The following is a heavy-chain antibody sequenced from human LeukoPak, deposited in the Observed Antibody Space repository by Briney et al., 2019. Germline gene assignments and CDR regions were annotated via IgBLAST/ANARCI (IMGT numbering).Heavy chain of an antibody. J-gene: IGHJ3*02. CDR3: VREGHSSGRAPAFVI. CDR2: IRNAAET. V-gene: IGHV3-13*01. D-gene: IGHD6-19*01. Sequence: GGSLRLSCVASGFTFSSYVMHWVRQPIGKGLERVSSIRNAAETNYLDSVRGRFTISREDARNSLYLQMNSLTAGETAIYYCVREGHSSGRAPAFVIWGQGTAVTVSS. CDR1: GFTFSSYV.